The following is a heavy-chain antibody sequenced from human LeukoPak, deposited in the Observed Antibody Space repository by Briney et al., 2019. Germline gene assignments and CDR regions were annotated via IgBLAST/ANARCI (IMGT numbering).Heavy chain of an antibody. CDR3: AKSRYSSSWYLASDAFDI. CDR2: ISGSGGST. V-gene: IGHV3-23*01. J-gene: IGHJ3*02. D-gene: IGHD6-13*01. Sequence: PGGSLRLSCAASGFTFSSYAMSWVRQAPGKGLDGVSAISGSGGSTYYADSVKGRFTISRDNSKNTLYLQMNSLRAEDTAVYYCAKSRYSSSWYLASDAFDIWGQGTMVTVSS. CDR1: GFTFSSYA.